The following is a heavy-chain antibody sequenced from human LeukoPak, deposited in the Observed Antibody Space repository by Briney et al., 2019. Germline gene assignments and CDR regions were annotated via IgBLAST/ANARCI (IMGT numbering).Heavy chain of an antibody. CDR3: AKDHSYRSGWRYFDY. Sequence: GRSLRLSCAASGFTFDDYAMHWVRQAPVKGLEWVSGISWNSGSIGYADSVKGRFTISRDNAKNSLYLQMNSLRAEDTALYYCAKDHSYRSGWRYFDYWGQGTLVTVSS. J-gene: IGHJ4*02. D-gene: IGHD6-19*01. V-gene: IGHV3-9*01. CDR1: GFTFDDYA. CDR2: ISWNSGSI.